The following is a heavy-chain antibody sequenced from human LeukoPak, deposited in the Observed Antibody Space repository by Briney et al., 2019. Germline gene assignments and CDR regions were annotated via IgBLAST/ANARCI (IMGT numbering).Heavy chain of an antibody. CDR3: ARGKGYRSGGSCLNWFDP. CDR1: GGSFSGYY. V-gene: IGHV4-34*01. Sequence: SETLSLTCAVYGGSFSGYYWSWIRQPPGKGLEWIGEINHSGSTNYNPSLKSRVTISVDTSKNQFSLKLSSVTAADTAVYYCARGKGYRSGGSCLNWFDPWGQGTLVTVSS. CDR2: INHSGST. D-gene: IGHD2-15*01. J-gene: IGHJ5*02.